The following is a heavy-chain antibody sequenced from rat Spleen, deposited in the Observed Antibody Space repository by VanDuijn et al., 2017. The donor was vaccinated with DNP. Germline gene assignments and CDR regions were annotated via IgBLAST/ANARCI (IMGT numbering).Heavy chain of an antibody. CDR2: ISYEGSST. CDR3: ARLGGD. J-gene: IGHJ2*01. CDR1: GFIFSNYW. V-gene: IGHV5-31*01. Sequence: EVQLVESGGGPVQPGRSLKLSCVASGFIFSNYWMTWIRQAPGKGLEWVASISYEGSSTYYGDSVKGRFTISRDNAKSTLYLQMNSLRSEDTATYYCARLGGDWGQGVMATVSS. D-gene: IGHD5-1*01.